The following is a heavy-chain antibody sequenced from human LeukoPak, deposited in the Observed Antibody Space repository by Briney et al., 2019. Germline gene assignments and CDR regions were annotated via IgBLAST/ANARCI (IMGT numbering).Heavy chain of an antibody. J-gene: IGHJ4*02. D-gene: IGHD3-22*01. Sequence: PSETLSLTCTVSGGSISSYYWSWIRQPPGKGLEWIGYIYYSGSTNYNPSLKSRVTISVDTFKNQFSLKLSSVTAADTAVYYCARVGYDSSGYYPTLDYWGQGTLVTVSS. V-gene: IGHV4-59*01. CDR3: ARVGYDSSGYYPTLDY. CDR2: IYYSGST. CDR1: GGSISSYY.